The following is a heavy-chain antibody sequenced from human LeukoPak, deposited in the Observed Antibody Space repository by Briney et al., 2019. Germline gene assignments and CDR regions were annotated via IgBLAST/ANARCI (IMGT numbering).Heavy chain of an antibody. CDR3: AKVNWCSASCADA. D-gene: IGHD2-2*01. V-gene: IGHV3-23*01. J-gene: IGHJ4*02. Sequence: GGSLRLSCAASGFTFSSDDMNWVRQAPGKRLEWVSGISGNGYSTWYADSVKGRFTISRDNSKNTLSLQMNSLRAEDTAVYYCAKVNWCSASCADAWGQGTLVTVSS. CDR1: GFTFSSDD. CDR2: ISGNGYST.